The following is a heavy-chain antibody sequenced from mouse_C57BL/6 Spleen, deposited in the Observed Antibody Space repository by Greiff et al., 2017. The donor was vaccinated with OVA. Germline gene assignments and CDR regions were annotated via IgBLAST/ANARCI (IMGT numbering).Heavy chain of an antibody. D-gene: IGHD2-4*01. CDR3: ARRGEDDDTIFAY. CDR2: IWSGGST. Sequence: VQGVESGPGLVQPSQSLSITCTVSGFSLTSYGVHWVRQSPGKGLEWLGVIWSGGSTDYNAAFISRLSISKDKSKSQVFFKMNSLQADDTAIYYCARRGEDDDTIFAYWGQGTLVTVSA. V-gene: IGHV2-2*01. CDR1: GFSLTSYG. J-gene: IGHJ3*01.